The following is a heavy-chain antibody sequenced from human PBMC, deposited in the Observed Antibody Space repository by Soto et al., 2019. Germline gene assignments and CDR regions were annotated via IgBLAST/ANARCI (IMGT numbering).Heavy chain of an antibody. CDR2: IYNSGST. CDR3: ARLYCSGGNCYSPDWFDP. Sequence: PSETLSLTCTVSGGSISSSSYYWSWIRQPPGKGLEWIGYIYNSGSTYYNPSLKSRVTISVDTSKNQLSLKLSSVTAADTAVYYCARLYCSGGNCYSPDWFDPWGQGTLVTVSS. CDR1: GGSISSSSYY. V-gene: IGHV4-30-4*01. J-gene: IGHJ5*02. D-gene: IGHD2-15*01.